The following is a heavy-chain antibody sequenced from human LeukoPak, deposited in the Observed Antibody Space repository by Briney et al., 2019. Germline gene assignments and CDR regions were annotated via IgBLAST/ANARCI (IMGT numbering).Heavy chain of an antibody. CDR2: ISSSSSYI. J-gene: IGHJ4*02. V-gene: IGHV3-21*01. D-gene: IGHD2-2*01. CDR1: GFTFSSYS. Sequence: GGSLRLSCAVSGFTFSSYSMNWVRQAPGKGLEWVSSISSSSSYIYYADSVKGRFTISRDNAKNSLYLQMNSLRAEDTAVYYCARDAYRSYQLLPLDYWGQGTLVTVSS. CDR3: ARDAYRSYQLLPLDY.